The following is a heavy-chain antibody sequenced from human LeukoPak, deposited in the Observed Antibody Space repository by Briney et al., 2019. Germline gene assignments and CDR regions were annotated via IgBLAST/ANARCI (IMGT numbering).Heavy chain of an antibody. J-gene: IGHJ4*02. CDR2: ISSSSSYI. V-gene: IGHV3-21*01. Sequence: GGSLRLSCAASGFTFSSYWMNWVRQAPGKGLEWVSSISSSSSYIYYADSVKGRFTISRDNAKNSLYLQMNSLRAEDTAVYYCARAESYYDSSGYLDYWGQGTLVTVSS. D-gene: IGHD3-22*01. CDR3: ARAESYYDSSGYLDY. CDR1: GFTFSSYW.